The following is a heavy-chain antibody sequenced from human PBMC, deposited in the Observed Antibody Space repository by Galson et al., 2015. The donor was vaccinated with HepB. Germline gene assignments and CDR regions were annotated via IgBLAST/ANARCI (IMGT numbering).Heavy chain of an antibody. D-gene: IGHD7-27*01. CDR1: GGSITSYY. V-gene: IGHV4-59*08. CDR2: IYYTGVT. Sequence: ETLSLTCTVSGGSITSYYWTWIRQPPGKGLEWIGDIYYTGVTGYNPSLKSQVTMSVDTSKNQFSLKLTSVTAADTAVYYCARHVAGGSNCNYWSQGTLVTVSS. CDR3: ARHVAGGSNCNY. J-gene: IGHJ4*02.